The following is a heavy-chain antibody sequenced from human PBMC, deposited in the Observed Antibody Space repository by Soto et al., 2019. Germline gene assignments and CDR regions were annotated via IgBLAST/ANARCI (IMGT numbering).Heavy chain of an antibody. J-gene: IGHJ4*02. Sequence: SETLSLTRAVYGGSFSGYYWSWIRQPPGKGLEWIGEINHSGSTNYNPSLKSRVTISVDTSKNQFSLKLSSVTAADTAVYYCARGVVLRYFDWLLSFFDYWGQGTLVTVSS. D-gene: IGHD3-9*01. CDR1: GGSFSGYY. CDR3: ARGVVLRYFDWLLSFFDY. V-gene: IGHV4-34*01. CDR2: INHSGST.